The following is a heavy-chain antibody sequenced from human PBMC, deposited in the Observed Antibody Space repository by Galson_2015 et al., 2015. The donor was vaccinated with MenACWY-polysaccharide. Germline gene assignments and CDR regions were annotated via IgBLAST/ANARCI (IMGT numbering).Heavy chain of an antibody. CDR2: ISSSSSYI. J-gene: IGHJ4*02. D-gene: IGHD2/OR15-2a*01. CDR3: ARDFLHDDMNYFDY. Sequence: SLRLSCAASGFTFSSYSMNWVRQAPGKGLEWVSSISSSSSYIYYADSVKGRFTISRDNAKNSLYLQMNSLRAEDTAVYYCARDFLHDDMNYFDYWGQGTLVTVSS. CDR1: GFTFSSYS. V-gene: IGHV3-21*01.